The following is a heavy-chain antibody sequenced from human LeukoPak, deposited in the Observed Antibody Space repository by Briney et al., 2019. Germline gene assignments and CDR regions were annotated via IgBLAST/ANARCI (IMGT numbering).Heavy chain of an antibody. CDR1: GGTFSSYA. D-gene: IGHD3-10*01. Sequence: SVKVSCKASGGTFSSYAITWVRQAPGQGLEWMGRIIPILDIANYAQRFQGRVTITADKSTSTAYMEMNSLRSEDTAVYYCARDVTKHDSGSFAGFSWGQGTLVTVSS. V-gene: IGHV1-69*04. CDR2: IIPILDIA. CDR3: ARDVTKHDSGSFAGFS. J-gene: IGHJ5*02.